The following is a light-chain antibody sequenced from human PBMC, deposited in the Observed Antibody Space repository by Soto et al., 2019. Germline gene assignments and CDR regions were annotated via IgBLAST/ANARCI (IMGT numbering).Light chain of an antibody. V-gene: IGLV4-69*01. CDR3: QTWGTGIQV. J-gene: IGLJ2*01. CDR2: LNSDGSH. CDR1: SGHSNYA. Sequence: QPVLTQSPSASASLGASVKLTRTLSSGHSNYAIAWHQLQPEKGPRYLMKLNSDGSHIKGDGIPDRFSGSSSGAERYLTISSLQSEDEADYYCQTWGTGIQVFGGGTKLTVL.